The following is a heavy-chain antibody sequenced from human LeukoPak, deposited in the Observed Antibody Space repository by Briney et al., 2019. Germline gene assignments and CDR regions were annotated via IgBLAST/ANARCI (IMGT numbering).Heavy chain of an antibody. CDR3: ARDQSQYSSSWYHTVSGMDV. J-gene: IGHJ6*02. D-gene: IGHD6-13*01. CDR2: ISAYNGNT. V-gene: IGHV1-18*01. CDR1: GYTFTSYG. Sequence: ASVKVSCKASGYTFTSYGISWVRQAPGQGLEWMGWISAYNGNTNYAQKLQGRVTMTTDTSTSTAYMELSRLRSDDTAVYYCARDQSQYSSSWYHTVSGMDVWGQGTTVTVSS.